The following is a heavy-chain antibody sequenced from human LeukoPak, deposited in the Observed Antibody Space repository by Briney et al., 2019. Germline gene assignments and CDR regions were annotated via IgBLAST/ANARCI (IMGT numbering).Heavy chain of an antibody. CDR3: ARVMIDIVATAFGMDV. CDR1: GGSISRYY. D-gene: IGHD5-12*01. J-gene: IGHJ6*02. Sequence: PSETLSLTCSVSGGSISRYYWSWIRQPPGKGLEWIGYIYYSGSTNYNPSLKSRVTISVDTSKNQFSLKLSSVTAADTALYYCARVMIDIVATAFGMDVWGQGTTVTVSS. CDR2: IYYSGST. V-gene: IGHV4-59*01.